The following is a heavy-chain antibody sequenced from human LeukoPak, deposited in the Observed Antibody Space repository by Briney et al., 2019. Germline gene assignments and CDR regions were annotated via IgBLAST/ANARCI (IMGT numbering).Heavy chain of an antibody. D-gene: IGHD6-19*01. V-gene: IGHV3-48*03. CDR1: RFPFSIYE. J-gene: IGHJ4*02. CDR2: IHSSGTVK. Sequence: GSLRLSCVVSRFPFSIYEMNWVRQAPGKGLEWVSNIHSSGTVKYYSDSVKGRFSISRDNAKSSLYLQMNSLRVEDTAVYYCALLAVASDFDYWGQGALVTVSS. CDR3: ALLAVASDFDY.